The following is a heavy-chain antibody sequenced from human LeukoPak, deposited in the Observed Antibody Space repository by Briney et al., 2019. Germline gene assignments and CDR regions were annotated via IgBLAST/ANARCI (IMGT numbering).Heavy chain of an antibody. CDR1: GFTFDDYA. CDR2: NSWNSGSI. CDR3: AKESYGSGSHFYYYYYGMDV. V-gene: IGHV3-9*01. Sequence: GGSLRLSCAASGFTFDDYAMHWVRHATGKGLEWVSGNSWNSGSIGYADSVKGRFTISRDNAKNSLYLQMNSLRAEDTALYYCAKESYGSGSHFYYYYYGMDVWGQGTTVTVSS. D-gene: IGHD3-10*01. J-gene: IGHJ6*02.